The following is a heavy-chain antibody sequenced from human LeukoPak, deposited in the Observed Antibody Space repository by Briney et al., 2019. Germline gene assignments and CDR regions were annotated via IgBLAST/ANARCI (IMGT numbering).Heavy chain of an antibody. J-gene: IGHJ4*02. D-gene: IGHD2-2*01. Sequence: ASVKVSCKASGYTFTSYYMHWVRQAPGQGHEWMGIINPSGGSTSYAQKFQGRVTMTRDTSTSTVYMELSSLRSEDTAVYYCARDLSYCSSTSCFYDYWGQGTLVTVSS. CDR1: GYTFTSYY. V-gene: IGHV1-46*01. CDR3: ARDLSYCSSTSCFYDY. CDR2: INPSGGST.